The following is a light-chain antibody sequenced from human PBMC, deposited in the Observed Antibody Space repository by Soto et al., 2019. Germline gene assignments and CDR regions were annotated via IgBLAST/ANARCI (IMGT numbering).Light chain of an antibody. J-gene: IGKJ4*01. CDR1: HSVDSN. CDR2: GAS. CDR3: QQYDKWPLT. V-gene: IGKV3D-15*01. Sequence: EIVMTQSPGTLSVSTGQGATLSCRASHSVDSNLAWYQQRPGQAPRLLIFGASTRPTGIPDRFSGSGSGTEFTLTISSLLSEDFAVYYCQQYDKWPLTFGGGTKMEIK.